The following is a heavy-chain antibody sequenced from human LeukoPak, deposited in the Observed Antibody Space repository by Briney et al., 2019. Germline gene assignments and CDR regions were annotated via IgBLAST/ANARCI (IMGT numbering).Heavy chain of an antibody. Sequence: SGPALVKPTQTLTLTCTFSGFSLSTRGMCGSWIRQPPGKALEWLARIDWDDDKYYSTSLKTRLTISKDTSKNQVVLTMTNMDPVDTATYYCARMTTEKDITIFGVVEDYYYYYYMDVWGKGTTVTVSS. CDR2: IDWDDDK. CDR1: GFSLSTRGMC. V-gene: IGHV2-70*11. J-gene: IGHJ6*03. D-gene: IGHD3-3*01. CDR3: ARMTTEKDITIFGVVEDYYYYYYMDV.